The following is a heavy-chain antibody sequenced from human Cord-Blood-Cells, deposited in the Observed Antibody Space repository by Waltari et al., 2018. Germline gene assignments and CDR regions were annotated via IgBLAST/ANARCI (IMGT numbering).Heavy chain of an antibody. V-gene: IGHV4-59*08. CDR3: ARQVRYCSSTSCNDAFDI. CDR1: GGSISSYY. CDR2: IYYRGST. Sequence: QVQLQESGPGLVKPSETLSLTCTVSGGSISSYYWSWIRQPPGKGLEWIGYIYYRGSTNYNPSLKSRVTISVDTSKNQFSLKLSSVTAADTAVYYCARQVRYCSSTSCNDAFDIWGQGTMVTVSS. D-gene: IGHD2-2*01. J-gene: IGHJ3*02.